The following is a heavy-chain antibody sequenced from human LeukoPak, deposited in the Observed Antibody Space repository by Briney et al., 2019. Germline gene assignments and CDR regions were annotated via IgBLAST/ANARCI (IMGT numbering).Heavy chain of an antibody. Sequence: GGSLRLSCTVSGLTFSKYWMHWVRQAPGKGLVWVSRINPEETTINYADSVKGRFTISRDNAQSTLYLQMDSLRPEDSALYYCGRGGAGLADYWGPATLVTVSS. CDR2: INPEETTI. CDR3: GRGGAGLADY. CDR1: GLTFSKYW. V-gene: IGHV3-74*01. D-gene: IGHD1-26*01. J-gene: IGHJ4*02.